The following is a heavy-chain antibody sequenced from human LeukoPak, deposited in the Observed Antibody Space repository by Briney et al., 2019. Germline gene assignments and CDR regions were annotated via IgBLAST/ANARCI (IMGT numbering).Heavy chain of an antibody. CDR1: GFTFSTYA. CDR3: ARGVTAAGTRPWYFDL. D-gene: IGHD6-13*01. CDR2: LNDVGGDA. J-gene: IGHJ2*01. V-gene: IGHV3-23*01. Sequence: GGSLRLSCAASGFTFSTYAMAWVRQAPGKGLEWVSSLNDVGGDAYYADSVKGRFTISRDNSKNTLYLQMNSLRAEDTAVYYCARGVTAAGTRPWYFDLWGRGTLVTVSS.